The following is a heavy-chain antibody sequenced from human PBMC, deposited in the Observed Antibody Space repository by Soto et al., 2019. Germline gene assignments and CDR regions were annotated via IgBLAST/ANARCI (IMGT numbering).Heavy chain of an antibody. CDR2: IDPSDSYT. D-gene: IGHD6-6*01. CDR3: ARLLAARFRGGMDV. CDR1: GYSFNSYW. J-gene: IGHJ6*02. V-gene: IGHV5-10-1*01. Sequence: GESLKISCKGSGYSFNSYWISWVRQMPGKGLEWMGRIDPSDSYTNYSPSFQGHVTISADKSISTAYRPWSSLKASDTAMYYCARLLAARFRGGMDVWGQGTTVTVSS.